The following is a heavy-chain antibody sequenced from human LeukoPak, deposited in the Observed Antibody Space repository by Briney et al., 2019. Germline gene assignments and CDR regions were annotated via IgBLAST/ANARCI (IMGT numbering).Heavy chain of an antibody. CDR3: ARYSVAGFDY. D-gene: IGHD6-19*01. Sequence: PGGSPRLSCAASGFTFSSYSMNWVRQAPGKGLEWVSSISSSSSYIYYADSVKGRFTISRDNAKNSLYLQMNSLRAGDTAVYYCARYSVAGFDYWGQGTLVTVSS. CDR1: GFTFSSYS. CDR2: ISSSSSYI. J-gene: IGHJ4*02. V-gene: IGHV3-21*01.